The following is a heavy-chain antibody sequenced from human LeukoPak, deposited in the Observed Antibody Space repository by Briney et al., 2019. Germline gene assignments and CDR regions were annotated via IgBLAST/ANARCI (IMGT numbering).Heavy chain of an antibody. CDR1: GFTFSLYW. CDR3: ARGGGI. CDR2: IKQDGSEE. J-gene: IGHJ3*02. D-gene: IGHD2-15*01. V-gene: IGHV3-7*01. Sequence: GGSLRLSCVVSGFTFSLYWMNWVRQAPGKGLEWVANIKQDGSEEFYVDSVKGRFTISRDNAKNSLYLQMNSLRVEDTAVYYCARGGGIWGQGTMVTVSS.